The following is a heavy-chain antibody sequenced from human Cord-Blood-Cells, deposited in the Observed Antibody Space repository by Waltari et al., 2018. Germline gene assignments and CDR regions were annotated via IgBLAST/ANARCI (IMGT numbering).Heavy chain of an antibody. CDR1: GGSISSYY. V-gene: IGHV4-4*07. J-gene: IGHJ4*02. Sequence: QVQLQESGPGLVKRSENLSLTCTVPGGSISSYYWSWIRHPAGKGLEWIGRIYTSGSTNYNPSLKSRVTMSVDTSKNKFSLKLSSVTAADTAVYYCARGHSSSSLDYWGQGTLVTVSS. D-gene: IGHD6-6*01. CDR2: IYTSGST. CDR3: ARGHSSSSLDY.